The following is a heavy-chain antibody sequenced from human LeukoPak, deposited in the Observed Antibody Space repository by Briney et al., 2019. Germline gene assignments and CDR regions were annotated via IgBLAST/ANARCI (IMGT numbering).Heavy chain of an antibody. CDR2: INGGNGNT. Sequence: GASVKVSCKASGYTFTSYGISWVRQAPGQGLEWMGWINGGNGNTKYSQKFQGRVTITRDTSASTAYMELSSLRSEDTAVYYCARDQYVGGSTFDYWGQGTLVTVSS. V-gene: IGHV1-3*01. J-gene: IGHJ4*02. CDR1: GYTFTSYG. CDR3: ARDQYVGGSTFDY. D-gene: IGHD1-26*01.